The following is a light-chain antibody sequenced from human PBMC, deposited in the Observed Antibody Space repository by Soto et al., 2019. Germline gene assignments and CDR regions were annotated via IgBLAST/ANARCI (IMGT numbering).Light chain of an antibody. CDR1: SSNIGAGYD. V-gene: IGLV1-40*01. CDR3: HSYDSSLTALVI. Sequence: QALVTQPPSVSGAPGQGVTISCTGSSSNIGAGYDVHWYQQLPGTAPKLLIYGNSNRPSGVPDRFSGSKSGTSASLAITGLQAEDEALYYCHSYDSSLTALVIFGGGTKLTVL. J-gene: IGLJ2*01. CDR2: GNS.